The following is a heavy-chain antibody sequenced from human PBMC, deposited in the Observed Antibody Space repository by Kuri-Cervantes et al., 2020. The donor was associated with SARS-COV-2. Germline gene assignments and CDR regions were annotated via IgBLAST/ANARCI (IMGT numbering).Heavy chain of an antibody. CDR2: INPSGGST. Sequence: ASVKVSCKASGYTFTSYYMHWVRQAPGQGLEWMGIINPSGGSTSYAQKFQGRVTMTRDTSTSTVYMELSSLRSEDTAVYYCAAYYYDMTRSKRFDPWGQGTLVTVSS. D-gene: IGHD3-22*01. CDR3: AAYYYDMTRSKRFDP. V-gene: IGHV1-46*01. CDR1: GYTFTSYY. J-gene: IGHJ5*02.